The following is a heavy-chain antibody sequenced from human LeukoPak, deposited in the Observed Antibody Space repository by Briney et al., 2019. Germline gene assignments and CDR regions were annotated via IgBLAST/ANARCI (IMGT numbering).Heavy chain of an antibody. CDR3: AQSGGGYCSGGSCYLSWFDP. Sequence: ASVKVSCKASGGTFSSYAISWVRQAPGQGLEWMGGIIPIFGTANYAQKFQGRVTITADESTSTAYMELSSLRSEDTAVYYCAQSGGGYCSGGSCYLSWFDPWGQGTLVTVSS. CDR1: GGTFSSYA. J-gene: IGHJ5*02. CDR2: IIPIFGTA. D-gene: IGHD2-15*01. V-gene: IGHV1-69*13.